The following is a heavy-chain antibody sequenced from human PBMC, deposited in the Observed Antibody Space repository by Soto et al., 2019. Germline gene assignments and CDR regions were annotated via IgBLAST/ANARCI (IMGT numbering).Heavy chain of an antibody. CDR3: ASGWRITVTATDS. V-gene: IGHV1-69*06. J-gene: IGHJ5*01. D-gene: IGHD2-21*02. Sequence: QMQLVQSGAEVKKPGSSVRVSCKASGGTFTHFLFSWVRHSPGQGLEYMGNLIPTFYSPKYAQKFQGRITISADKSTDTVYLDRSSLTSDDTALYYCASGWRITVTATDSWGQGTLVTVSS. CDR2: LIPTFYSP. CDR1: GGTFTHFL.